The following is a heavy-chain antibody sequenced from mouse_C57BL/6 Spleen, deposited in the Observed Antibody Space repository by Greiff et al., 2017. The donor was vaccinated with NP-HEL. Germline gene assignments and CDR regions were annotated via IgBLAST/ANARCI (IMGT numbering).Heavy chain of an antibody. D-gene: IGHD1-1*01. V-gene: IGHV3-6*01. J-gene: IGHJ2*01. CDR1: GYSITSGYY. CDR2: ISYDGSN. Sequence: DVKLQESGPGLVKPSQSLSLTCSVTGYSITSGYYWNWIRQFPGNKLEWMGYISYDGSNNYNPSLKNRISITRDTSKNQFFLKLNSVTTEDTATYYCARDTTVALDYWGQGTTLTVSS. CDR3: ARDTTVALDY.